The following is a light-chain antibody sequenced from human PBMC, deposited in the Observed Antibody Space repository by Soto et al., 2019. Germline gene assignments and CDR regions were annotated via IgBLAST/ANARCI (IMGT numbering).Light chain of an antibody. Sequence: DIQMTQPPSSLSASVGDRVTITCRASQAIRNDLGWYQQKPAKAPKRLIYAASSLESGVPSRFSGSGSGTEFTLTISSLQPEDSATYYCLQHKTYPRTFGQGTKVDIK. J-gene: IGKJ1*01. CDR1: QAIRND. CDR2: AAS. V-gene: IGKV1-17*01. CDR3: LQHKTYPRT.